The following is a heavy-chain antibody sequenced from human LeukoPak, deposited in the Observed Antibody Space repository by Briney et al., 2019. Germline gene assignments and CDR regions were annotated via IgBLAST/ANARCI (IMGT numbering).Heavy chain of an antibody. CDR3: ARAKTLTTSDY. CDR2: ISSRSTGI. Sequence: GGSLRLSCAASGFTFSTYSMNWVRQVPGQGLEWVSQISSRSTGIYYAEFVKGRFTISRDNAKNSLYVQMNSLKDEDTAVYYCARAKTLTTSDYWGRGTLVTVSS. V-gene: IGHV3-48*02. D-gene: IGHD4-17*01. J-gene: IGHJ4*02. CDR1: GFTFSTYS.